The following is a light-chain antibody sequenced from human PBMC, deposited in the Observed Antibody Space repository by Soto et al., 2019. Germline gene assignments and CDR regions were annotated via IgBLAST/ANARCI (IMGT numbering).Light chain of an antibody. Sequence: DIQMTQSPSSVSASVGDRVTITCRASQGISSWVAWYQQRPGKAPNLLIYAASSLPRGVPSRFSGSGSGTEFTLTISSLQPEDFATYYCQQADTFPLTFGGGTKVEIK. J-gene: IGKJ4*01. CDR3: QQADTFPLT. CDR2: AAS. V-gene: IGKV1-12*01. CDR1: QGISSW.